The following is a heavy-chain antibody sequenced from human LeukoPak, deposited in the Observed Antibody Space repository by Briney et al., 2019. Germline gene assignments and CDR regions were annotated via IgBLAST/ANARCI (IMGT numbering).Heavy chain of an antibody. V-gene: IGHV1-2*02. CDR1: GYTFTSYG. Sequence: GASVKVSCKASGYTFTSYGISWVRQAPGQGLEWMGWINPNSGGTNYAQKFQGRVTMTRDTSISTAYMELSRLRSDDTAVYYCACVAARPSDYWGQGTLVTVSS. J-gene: IGHJ4*02. CDR3: ACVAARPSDY. CDR2: INPNSGGT. D-gene: IGHD6-6*01.